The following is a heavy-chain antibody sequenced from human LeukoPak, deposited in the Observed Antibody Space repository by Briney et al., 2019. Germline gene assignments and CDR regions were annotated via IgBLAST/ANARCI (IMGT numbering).Heavy chain of an antibody. D-gene: IGHD3-9*01. V-gene: IGHV4-31*03. CDR2: IYYSGST. CDR1: GGSISSGGYY. Sequence: PSQTLSLTCTVSGGSISSGGYYWSWIRQHPGKGLEWTGHIYYSGSTYYNPSLKSRVTISVDMSKNQFSLKLSSVTAADTAVYYCARGEGLYDILTGYYTTFYFDYWGQGTLVTVSS. CDR3: ARGEGLYDILTGYYTTFYFDY. J-gene: IGHJ4*02.